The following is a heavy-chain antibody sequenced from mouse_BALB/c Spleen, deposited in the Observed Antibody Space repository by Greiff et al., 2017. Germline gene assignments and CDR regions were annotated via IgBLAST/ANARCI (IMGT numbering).Heavy chain of an antibody. CDR2: ISNLAYSI. CDR3: ARETGTKNYFDD. V-gene: IGHV5-15*02. CDR1: GFTFSDYG. J-gene: IGHJ2*01. Sequence: EVKLMESGGGLVQPGGSRKLSCAASGFTFSDYGLAWVRQAPGKGPEWVAFISNLAYSIYYADTVTGRFTISSENAKNTLYLGMSSLRSEDTAMYYGARETGTKNYFDDWGQGTTRTVAA. D-gene: IGHD4-1*01.